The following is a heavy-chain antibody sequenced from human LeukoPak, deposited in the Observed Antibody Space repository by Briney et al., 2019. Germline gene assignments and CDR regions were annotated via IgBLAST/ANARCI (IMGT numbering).Heavy chain of an antibody. CDR3: AKRRMVRGVVPDAFDI. V-gene: IGHV3-23*01. D-gene: IGHD3-10*01. CDR1: GFTFSSYA. Sequence: GGSLRLSCAASGFTFSSYAMSWVRRAPGKGLEWVSAISGSGGSTYYADSVKGRFTISRDNSKNTLYLQMNSLRAEDTAVYYCAKRRMVRGVVPDAFDIWGQGTMVTVSS. CDR2: ISGSGGST. J-gene: IGHJ3*02.